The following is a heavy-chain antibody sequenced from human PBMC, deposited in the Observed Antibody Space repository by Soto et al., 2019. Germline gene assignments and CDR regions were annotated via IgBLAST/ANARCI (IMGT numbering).Heavy chain of an antibody. J-gene: IGHJ6*02. CDR2: IIPISGTA. Sequence: QVQLVQSGAEVKKPGSSVKVSCKASGGTFSSYAISWVRQAPGQGLEWMGGIIPISGTANYAQKFQGSVTITAAESTSTAYMELSSLRSEDTAVYYCARSQGSSTSLEIYYYYYYGMDVWGQGTTVTVSS. V-gene: IGHV1-69*01. D-gene: IGHD2-2*01. CDR1: GGTFSSYA. CDR3: ARSQGSSTSLEIYYYYYYGMDV.